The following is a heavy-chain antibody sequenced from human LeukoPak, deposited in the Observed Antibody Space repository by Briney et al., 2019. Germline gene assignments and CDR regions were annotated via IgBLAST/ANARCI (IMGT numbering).Heavy chain of an antibody. CDR2: MYYSGTT. V-gene: IGHV4-39*07. CDR1: GGSISSSSYY. J-gene: IGHJ3*02. CDR3: ASFFISFVVVDI. Sequence: PSETLSLTCTVSGGSISSSSYYWGWIRQPPGKGLEWIGSMYYSGTTYYNPSLKSRVTISLDTSKNQFSLKLSSVTAADTAVYYCASFFISFVVVDIWGQGTMVTVSS. D-gene: IGHD2-21*01.